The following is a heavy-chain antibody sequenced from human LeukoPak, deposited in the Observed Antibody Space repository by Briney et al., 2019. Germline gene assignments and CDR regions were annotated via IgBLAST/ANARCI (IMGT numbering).Heavy chain of an antibody. Sequence: GGSLRLSCAASGFTFSSYAMSWVRQAPGKGLEWVSAISGSGGSTYYADSVKGRFTISRDNSKNTLYLQMNSLRAEDTAVYYCAKVTFRRGWYNNYFDYWGQGTLVTVSS. J-gene: IGHJ4*02. CDR1: GFTFSSYA. CDR2: ISGSGGST. CDR3: AKVTFRRGWYNNYFDY. V-gene: IGHV3-23*01. D-gene: IGHD6-19*01.